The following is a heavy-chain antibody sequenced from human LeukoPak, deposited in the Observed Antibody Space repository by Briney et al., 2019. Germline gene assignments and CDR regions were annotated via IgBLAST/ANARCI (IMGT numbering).Heavy chain of an antibody. D-gene: IGHD3-22*01. CDR2: VNHSGST. Sequence: TSETLSLTCAVYGGSFSGYYWSWIRQPPGKGLEWIGEVNHSGSTNYNPSLKSRVTISVDTSKNRFSLKLSSVTAADTAVYYCARGLRDYYDSSGYLPHRHYYYGMDVWGQGTTVTVSS. CDR1: GGSFSGYY. CDR3: ARGLRDYYDSSGYLPHRHYYYGMDV. J-gene: IGHJ6*02. V-gene: IGHV4-34*01.